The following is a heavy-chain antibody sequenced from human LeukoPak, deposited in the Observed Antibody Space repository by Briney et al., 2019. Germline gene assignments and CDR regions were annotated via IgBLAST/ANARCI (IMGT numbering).Heavy chain of an antibody. Sequence: GGSLRLSCAASGFTVSSNYMSWVRQAPGKGLEWVSVIYGGGTTYYADSVKGRFTISRDNAKNSLYLQMNSLRAEDTALYYCASIAAAGTGPYYYYYYMDVWGKGTTVTVSS. CDR3: ASIAAAGTGPYYYYYYMDV. D-gene: IGHD6-13*01. J-gene: IGHJ6*03. V-gene: IGHV3-53*01. CDR1: GFTVSSNY. CDR2: IYGGGTT.